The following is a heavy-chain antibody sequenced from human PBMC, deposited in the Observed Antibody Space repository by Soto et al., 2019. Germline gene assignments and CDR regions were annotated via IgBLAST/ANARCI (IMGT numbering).Heavy chain of an antibody. Sequence: PSETLSLTCAVYGGSFSGYYWSWIRQPPGKGLEWIGEINHSGSTNYNPSLKSRVTISVDTSKNQFSLKLSSVTAADTAVYYCARSPTGYGDYDAFDIWGQGTMVTVS. D-gene: IGHD4-17*01. CDR1: GGSFSGYY. J-gene: IGHJ3*02. V-gene: IGHV4-34*01. CDR2: INHSGST. CDR3: ARSPTGYGDYDAFDI.